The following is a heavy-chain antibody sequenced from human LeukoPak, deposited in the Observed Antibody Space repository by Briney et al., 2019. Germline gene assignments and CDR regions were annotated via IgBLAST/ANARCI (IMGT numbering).Heavy chain of an antibody. CDR1: GYTFTGYY. CDR3: ARVGKYYYDSSGYQPPNYFDY. D-gene: IGHD3-22*01. CDR2: INPNSGGT. Sequence: ASVKVSCKASGYTFTGYYMHWVRQAPGQGLEWMGWINPNSGGTNYAQKFQGRVTMTRDTSISTAYMELSRLRSDDTAVYYCARVGKYYYDSSGYQPPNYFDYWGQGTLAPSPQ. J-gene: IGHJ4*02. V-gene: IGHV1-2*02.